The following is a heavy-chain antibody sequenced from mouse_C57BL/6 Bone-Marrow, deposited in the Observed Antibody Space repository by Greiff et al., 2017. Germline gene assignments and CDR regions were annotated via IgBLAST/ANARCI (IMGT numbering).Heavy chain of an antibody. J-gene: IGHJ1*03. CDR2: IDPSDSYT. V-gene: IGHV1-69*01. CDR3: ARSYYYGRRYFDV. CDR1: GYTFTSYW. D-gene: IGHD1-1*01. Sequence: VQLQQPGAELVMPGASVKLSCKASGYTFTSYWMHWVKQRPGQGLEWIGEIDPSDSYTNYNQKFKGKSTLTVDKSSSTAYMQLSSLTSEDSAVYYCARSYYYGRRYFDVWGTGTTVTVSS.